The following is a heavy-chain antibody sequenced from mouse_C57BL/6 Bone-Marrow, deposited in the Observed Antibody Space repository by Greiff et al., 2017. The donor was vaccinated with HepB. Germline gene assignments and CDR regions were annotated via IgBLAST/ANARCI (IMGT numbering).Heavy chain of an antibody. D-gene: IGHD1-1*01. Sequence: QVQLQQPGAELVMPGASVKLSCKASGYTFTSYWLYWVMRRPGQGLGWIGEIDPSDSYTNYNQKFKGKSTLTVDKSSSTDYMQLSSLTSADSAVYYCARRDYYGNSYAMDYWGQGTSVTASS. CDR3: ARRDYYGNSYAMDY. CDR2: IDPSDSYT. V-gene: IGHV1-69*01. CDR1: GYTFTSYW. J-gene: IGHJ4*01.